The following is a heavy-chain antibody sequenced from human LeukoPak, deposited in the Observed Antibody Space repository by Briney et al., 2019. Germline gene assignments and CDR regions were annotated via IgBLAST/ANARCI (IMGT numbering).Heavy chain of an antibody. V-gene: IGHV4-31*03. CDR1: GGSISSGGYY. J-gene: IGHJ4*02. D-gene: IGHD6-6*01. Sequence: SQTLSLTCTVSGGSISSGGYYWSWIRQHPGKGLEWIGYIYYSGSTYYNPSLKSRVTISVDTSKNQFSLKLSSVTAADTAVYYCAGDSPEYSSSFDYWGQGTLVTVSS. CDR3: AGDSPEYSSSFDY. CDR2: IYYSGST.